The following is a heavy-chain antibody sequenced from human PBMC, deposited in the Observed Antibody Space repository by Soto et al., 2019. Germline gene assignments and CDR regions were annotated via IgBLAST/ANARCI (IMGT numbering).Heavy chain of an antibody. D-gene: IGHD3-3*01. V-gene: IGHV3-30-3*01. CDR3: ARDPITIFGVVTPRYFDY. CDR1: GFTFSSYA. CDR2: ISYDGSNK. J-gene: IGHJ4*02. Sequence: LGLSCAASGFTFSSYAMSWVRQAPGKGLEWVAVISYDGSNKYYADSVKGRFTISRDNSKNTLYLQMNSLRAEDTAVYYCARDPITIFGVVTPRYFDYWGQGTLVTVSS.